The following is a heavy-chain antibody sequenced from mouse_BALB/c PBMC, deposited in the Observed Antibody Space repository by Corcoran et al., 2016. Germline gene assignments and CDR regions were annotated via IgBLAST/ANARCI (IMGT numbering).Heavy chain of an antibody. CDR3: ARSLYGNGAMDY. CDR1: GYSFTGYD. D-gene: IGHD1-1*02. Sequence: EVQLQQSGPELVKPGASVKISCKASGYSFTGYDMHWVKQSPVKSLKWIGRINPYNGATSYNQNFKDKASLTVDKSSSTAYMELHSLTSEDSAVYYCARSLYGNGAMDYWGQGTSVTVSS. J-gene: IGHJ4*01. CDR2: INPYNGAT. V-gene: IGHV1-18*01.